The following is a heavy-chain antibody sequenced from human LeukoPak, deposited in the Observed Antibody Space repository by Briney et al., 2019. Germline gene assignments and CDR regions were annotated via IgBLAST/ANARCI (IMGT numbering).Heavy chain of an antibody. CDR2: IYYSGST. CDR3: ARQIAAATSTHFDY. D-gene: IGHD6-13*01. V-gene: IGHV4-59*01. Sequence: LETLSLTCTVSGGSISSYYWSWIRQPPGKGLEWIGYIYYSGSTNYNPSLKSRVTISVDTSKNQFSLKLSSVTAADTAVYYCARQIAAATSTHFDYWGQGTLVTVSS. CDR1: GGSISSYY. J-gene: IGHJ4*02.